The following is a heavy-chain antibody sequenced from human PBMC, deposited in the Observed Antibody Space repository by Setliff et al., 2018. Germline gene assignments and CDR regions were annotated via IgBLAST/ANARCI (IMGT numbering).Heavy chain of an antibody. J-gene: IGHJ4*02. CDR2: IDPGDSET. D-gene: IGHD6-19*01. CDR3: ARPSGTGWPSPSYYFDY. CDR1: GYSFISYW. V-gene: IGHV5-51*01. Sequence: GESLKISCQTSGYSFISYWIGWVRQMPGKGLEWIGIIDPGDSETRYSPSFQGQISISVDKSINTAYLHWSSLKASDTAMYYCARPSGTGWPSPSYYFDYWGQGTQVTVSS.